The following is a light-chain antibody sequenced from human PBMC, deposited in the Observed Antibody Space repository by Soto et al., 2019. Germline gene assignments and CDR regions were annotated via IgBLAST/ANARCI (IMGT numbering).Light chain of an antibody. V-gene: IGKV1-5*03. CDR2: KAS. Sequence: DIQMTQSPSTLSASVGDRVTITCRASQSISTWLARYQQKPGKAPKLLIYKASSLESGVSSRFSGSGSGTEFTLTISSLQPDDFATYYCQQYNTYPLTFGGGTTVEIK. CDR3: QQYNTYPLT. CDR1: QSISTW. J-gene: IGKJ4*01.